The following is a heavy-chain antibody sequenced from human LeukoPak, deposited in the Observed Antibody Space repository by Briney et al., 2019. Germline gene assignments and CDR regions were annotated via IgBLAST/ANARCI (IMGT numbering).Heavy chain of an antibody. V-gene: IGHV3-9*01. CDR1: GFTFDDYA. J-gene: IGHJ3*02. Sequence: GGSLRLSCAASGFTFDDYAMLWVRQAPGKGLEWVAGISWNSGRIGYADSVKGRFTISRDNDTNSLYLQMNSLRAEDTALYYCAKVHYYDSSGYRSAAFDIWGQGTMVTVSS. CDR2: ISWNSGRI. CDR3: AKVHYYDSSGYRSAAFDI. D-gene: IGHD3-22*01.